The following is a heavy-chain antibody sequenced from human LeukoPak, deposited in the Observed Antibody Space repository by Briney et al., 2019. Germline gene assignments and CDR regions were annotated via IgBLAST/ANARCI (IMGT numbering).Heavy chain of an antibody. Sequence: GASVKVSCRASGYTFTSYDINWVRQATGQGLEWMGWMSPNSGNTGYAQKFQGRVTMTRNTSISTAYMELSSLRSEDTAVYYCARGPRGPRRNWFDPWGQGTLVTVSS. V-gene: IGHV1-8*01. D-gene: IGHD3-10*01. J-gene: IGHJ5*02. CDR1: GYTFTSYD. CDR3: ARGPRGPRRNWFDP. CDR2: MSPNSGNT.